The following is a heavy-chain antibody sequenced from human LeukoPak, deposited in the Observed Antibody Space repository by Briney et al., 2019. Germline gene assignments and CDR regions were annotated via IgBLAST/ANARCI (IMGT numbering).Heavy chain of an antibody. V-gene: IGHV4-34*01. CDR1: GGSFSGYY. D-gene: IGHD2-21*02. J-gene: IGHJ4*02. CDR2: INHSGST. CDR3: ATRGVVVVTARPYYFDY. Sequence: SETLSLTCAVYGGSFSGYYWSWIRQPPGKGLEWIGEINHSGSTNYNPSLKRRVTISVDTSKNPFSLKLRSVTAADTAVYYCATRGVVVVTARPYYFDYWGQGTLVTVSS.